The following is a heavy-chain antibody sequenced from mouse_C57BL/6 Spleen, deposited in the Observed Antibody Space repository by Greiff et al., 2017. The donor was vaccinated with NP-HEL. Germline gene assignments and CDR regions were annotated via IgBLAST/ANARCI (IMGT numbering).Heavy chain of an antibody. V-gene: IGHV1-55*01. CDR1: CYTFPSYW. J-gene: IGHJ3*01. CDR2: IYPGSGST. Sequence: QVQLQQPGAELVKPGASVKMSCKASCYTFPSYWITWVKQRPGQGLEWIGDIYPGSGSTNYNEKFKSKATLTVDTSSSTGYMQLSSLTSEDCAVYYCARTRSVAYWGQGTLVTVSA. CDR3: ARTRSVAY. D-gene: IGHD1-1*01.